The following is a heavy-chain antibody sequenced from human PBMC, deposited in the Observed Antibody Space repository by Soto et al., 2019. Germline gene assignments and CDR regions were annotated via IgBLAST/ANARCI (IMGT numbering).Heavy chain of an antibody. CDR3: ASLYDFWSGYGPDYYYYGMDV. Sequence: TLSLTCTVSGGSISSSSYYWGWIRQPPGKGLEWIGSIYYSGSTYYNPSLKSRVTISVDTSKNQFSLKLSSVTAADTAVYYCASLYDFWSGYGPDYYYYGMDVWGQGTTVTVSS. D-gene: IGHD3-3*01. CDR1: GGSISSSSYY. V-gene: IGHV4-39*01. CDR2: IYYSGST. J-gene: IGHJ6*02.